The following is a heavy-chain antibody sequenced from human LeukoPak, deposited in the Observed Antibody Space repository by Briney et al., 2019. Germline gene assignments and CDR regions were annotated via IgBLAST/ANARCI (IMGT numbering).Heavy chain of an antibody. V-gene: IGHV1-46*01. D-gene: IGHD1-26*01. J-gene: IGHJ5*02. CDR2: INPTGGST. CDR1: GYTFTSYY. Sequence: VASVKVSCKASGYTFTSYYMHWVRQAPGQGREWMGLINPTGGSTGYAQKSQGRVTMTRDMSTSTDYMELSSLRSEDTAIYYCARDNSVGDNAWWFDPWGQGTLVTVSS. CDR3: ARDNSVGDNAWWFDP.